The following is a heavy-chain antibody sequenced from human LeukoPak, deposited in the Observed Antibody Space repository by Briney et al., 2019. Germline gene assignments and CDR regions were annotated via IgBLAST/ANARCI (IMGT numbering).Heavy chain of an antibody. CDR3: AKDNPTDAFDI. V-gene: IGHV3-53*01. CDR1: GFTVSSND. D-gene: IGHD1-14*01. Sequence: GGSLRLSCAASGFTVSSNDMNWVRQAPGKGLEWVSVIYSGGNTYYADSVKGRFTISRDNSKNTLYLQMNSLRAEDTAVYYCAKDNPTDAFDIWGQGTMVTVSS. J-gene: IGHJ3*02. CDR2: IYSGGNT.